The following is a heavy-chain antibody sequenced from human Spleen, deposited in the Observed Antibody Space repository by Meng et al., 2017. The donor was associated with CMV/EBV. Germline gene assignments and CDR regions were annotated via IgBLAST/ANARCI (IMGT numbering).Heavy chain of an antibody. J-gene: IGHJ5*02. V-gene: IGHV3-20*03. CDR3: ARRGGGYSSGWFPPES. Sequence: SGFPFDDYGMSWVRQTPGKGLEWVSGITWNGGSTGYAGSVKGRFTISRDNAKNSLYLQMNNLRAEDTALYYCARRGGGYSSGWFPPESWGQGTLVTVSS. CDR1: GFPFDDYG. D-gene: IGHD6-19*01. CDR2: ITWNGGST.